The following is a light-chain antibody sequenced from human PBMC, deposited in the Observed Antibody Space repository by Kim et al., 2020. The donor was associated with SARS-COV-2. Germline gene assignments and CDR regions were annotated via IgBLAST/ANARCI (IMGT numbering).Light chain of an antibody. CDR3: QQYGSAPMYT. J-gene: IGKJ2*01. V-gene: IGKV3-20*01. CDR1: ESVSSNY. CDR2: GAS. Sequence: IVLTQSLCTLSLSPGESATLSCRARESVSSNYVAWYKQKPGQAPSLLIYGASTRATGIPDRFSGSGSGTDFTLTISRLEPEDFAVYYCQQYGSAPMYTFGQGTRLQI.